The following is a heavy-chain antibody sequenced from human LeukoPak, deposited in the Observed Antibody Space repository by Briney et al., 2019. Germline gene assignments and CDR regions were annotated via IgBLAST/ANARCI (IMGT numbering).Heavy chain of an antibody. CDR2: ISSSSSYI. D-gene: IGHD6-19*01. J-gene: IGHJ4*02. CDR3: AKVGVAGTSRYFDY. Sequence: PGGSLRLSCAASGLTFSSYSMNWVRQAPGKGLEWVSSISSSSSYIYYADSVKGRFTISRDNSKNTLYLQMNSLRAEDTAVYYCAKVGVAGTSRYFDYWGQGTLVTVSS. V-gene: IGHV3-21*01. CDR1: GLTFSSYS.